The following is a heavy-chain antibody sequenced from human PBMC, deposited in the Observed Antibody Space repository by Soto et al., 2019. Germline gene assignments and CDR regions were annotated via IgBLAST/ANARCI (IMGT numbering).Heavy chain of an antibody. CDR1: GGSFSGYY. CDR2: INHSGST. CDR3: ARVGQGYRSSWYSGSAFDI. D-gene: IGHD6-13*01. J-gene: IGHJ3*02. V-gene: IGHV4-34*01. Sequence: SETLSLTCAVYGGSFSGYYWSWIRQPPGKGLEWIGEINHSGSTNYNPSLKSRATISVDTSKNQFSLKLSSVTAADTAVYYCARVGQGYRSSWYSGSAFDIWGQGTMGTASS.